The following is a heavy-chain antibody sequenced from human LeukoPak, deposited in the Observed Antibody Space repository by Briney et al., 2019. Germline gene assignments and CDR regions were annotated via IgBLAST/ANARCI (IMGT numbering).Heavy chain of an antibody. J-gene: IGHJ4*02. CDR2: IYSGGGT. CDR3: AGGGKNYGSFAN. D-gene: IGHD3-10*01. CDR1: GFTVSSNY. Sequence: GGSLRLSCAASGFTVSSNYMSWVRQAPGKGLEWVSIIYSGGGTYYADSVKGRFTISRDNSKNTLYLQMDSLRAEDTAVYFCAGGGKNYGSFANWGQGTLVTVSS. V-gene: IGHV3-53*01.